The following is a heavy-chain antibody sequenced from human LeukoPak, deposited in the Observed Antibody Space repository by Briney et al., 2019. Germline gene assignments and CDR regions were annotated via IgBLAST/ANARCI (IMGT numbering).Heavy chain of an antibody. CDR2: IYTSGST. Sequence: SETLSLTCTVSGGSISSGSYYWSWIRQPAGKGLEWIGRIYTSGSTNYNPSLKSRVTISVDTSKNQFSLKLSPVTAADTAVYYCASLRTHCSSTSCYLDAFDIWGQGTMVTVSS. D-gene: IGHD2-2*01. V-gene: IGHV4-61*02. CDR1: GGSISSGSYY. J-gene: IGHJ3*02. CDR3: ASLRTHCSSTSCYLDAFDI.